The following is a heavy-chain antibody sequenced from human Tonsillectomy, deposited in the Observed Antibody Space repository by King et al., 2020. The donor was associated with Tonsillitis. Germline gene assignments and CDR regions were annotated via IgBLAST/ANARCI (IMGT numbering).Heavy chain of an antibody. CDR1: GFTFSSYS. J-gene: IGHJ6*03. CDR3: ARVGEPKRWLQPLLYYYYYMDV. V-gene: IGHV3-21*01. D-gene: IGHD5-24*01. CDR2: ISSSSSYI. Sequence: EVQLVESGGGLVKPGGSLRLSCAASGFTFSSYSMNWVRQAPGKGLEWVSSISSSSSYIYYADSVKGRFTISRDNAKNSLYLQMNSLRAEDTAVYYCARVGEPKRWLQPLLYYYYYMDVWGKGTTVTVSS.